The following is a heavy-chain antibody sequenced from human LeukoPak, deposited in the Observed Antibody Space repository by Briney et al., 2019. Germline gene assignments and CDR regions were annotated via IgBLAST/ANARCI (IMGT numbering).Heavy chain of an antibody. D-gene: IGHD1-1*01. CDR2: ISGSNSYI. J-gene: IGHJ4*02. CDR1: RFTFSSYT. Sequence: GGSLRLSCAASRFTFSSYTMHWIRQAPGKGLEWVSSISGSNSYIFYADSVKGRFTVSRDNAKDSLYLQMNSLRAEDTAVYYCARALTTLTYEGYWGQGTLVTVSS. V-gene: IGHV3-21*01. CDR3: ARALTTLTYEGY.